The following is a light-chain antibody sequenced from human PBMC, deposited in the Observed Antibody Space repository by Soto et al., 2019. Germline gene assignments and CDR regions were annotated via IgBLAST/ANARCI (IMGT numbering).Light chain of an antibody. CDR1: QSISSY. Sequence: DIQMTQSPSSLSASVRDRVTITCRASQSISSYLNWYQQKPGKAPKLLIYAASTLQSGVPSRFSGSGSGTDFTLTISSLQPEDFATYYCQQSHSTPRTLGQGTKVDIK. CDR2: AAS. J-gene: IGKJ1*01. V-gene: IGKV1-39*01. CDR3: QQSHSTPRT.